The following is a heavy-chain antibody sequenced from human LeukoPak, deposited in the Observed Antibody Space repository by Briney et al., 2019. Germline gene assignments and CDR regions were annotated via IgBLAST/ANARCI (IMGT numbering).Heavy chain of an antibody. D-gene: IGHD3-10*01. CDR1: GFTVRNYC. CDR2: IYGDGTT. V-gene: IGHV3-53*01. Sequence: QPGGSLRLSCAASGFTVRNYCMSWVRQATGKGLEWVAVIYGDGTTYYADSVKGRFTISSDTLKNTLSLQMDSLRAADTAMYYCARGSPVASGRYSIYSSWGQGTLVTVSP. J-gene: IGHJ5*02. CDR3: ARGSPVASGRYSIYSS.